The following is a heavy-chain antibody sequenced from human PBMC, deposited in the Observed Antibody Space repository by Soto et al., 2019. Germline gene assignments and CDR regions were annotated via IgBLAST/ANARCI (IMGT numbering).Heavy chain of an antibody. CDR2: IYYSGST. J-gene: IGHJ6*02. CDR3: ARDGSTVTPCYYGMDV. D-gene: IGHD4-17*01. V-gene: IGHV4-59*01. Sequence: PSETRPLTCTVSGGSISSYYWSWIRQPPGKRLEWIGYIYYSGSTNNNPSLRSRVTISVDTSKNQFSLKLSSVTAADTAVYSCARDGSTVTPCYYGMDVWGQGTTVTVSS. CDR1: GGSISSYY.